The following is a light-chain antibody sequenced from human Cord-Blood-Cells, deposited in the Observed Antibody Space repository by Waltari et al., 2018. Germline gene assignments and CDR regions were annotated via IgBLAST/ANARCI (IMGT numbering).Light chain of an antibody. V-gene: IGLV3-27*01. CDR2: KDS. CDR1: VLAKKY. J-gene: IGLJ3*02. Sequence: SYDLTQPSSVSVSPGQTPMSTCSGDVLAKKYPRWFQQKPGQAPVLVIYKDSERPSGIPERFSGSSSGTTVTLTISGAQVEDEADYYCYSAADNNWVFGGGTKLTVL. CDR3: YSAADNNWV.